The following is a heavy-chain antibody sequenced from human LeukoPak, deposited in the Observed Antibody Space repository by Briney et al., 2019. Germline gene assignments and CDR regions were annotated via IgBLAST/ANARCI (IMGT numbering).Heavy chain of an antibody. D-gene: IGHD5-18*01. CDR3: AKDRGYSHGFDY. Sequence: GGSLRLSCAASGFTFSSYGMHWVRQAPGKGLEWVAVISYDGSNKYYADSVKGRFTISRDNSKNTLYLQMNSLRAEDTAVYYCAKDRGYSHGFDYWGQGALVTVSS. CDR2: ISYDGSNK. J-gene: IGHJ4*02. CDR1: GFTFSSYG. V-gene: IGHV3-30*18.